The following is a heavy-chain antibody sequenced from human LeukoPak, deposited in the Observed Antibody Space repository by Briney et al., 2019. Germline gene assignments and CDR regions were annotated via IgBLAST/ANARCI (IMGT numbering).Heavy chain of an antibody. CDR2: IYSSGTT. CDR1: GGSLSAFY. Sequence: LSETLSLTCSVSGGSLSAFYWTWIRQPAGKRLEWIGRIYSSGTTNYNPSLKSRVSMSLDMANNQFSLKLQSVTAADTAIYYCARVEVIAANPLFYYYMDVWGKGTTVTVSS. D-gene: IGHD2-21*01. J-gene: IGHJ6*03. CDR3: ARVEVIAANPLFYYYMDV. V-gene: IGHV4-4*07.